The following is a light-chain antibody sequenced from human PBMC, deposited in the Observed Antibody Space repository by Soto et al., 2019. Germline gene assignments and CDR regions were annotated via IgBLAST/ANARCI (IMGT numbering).Light chain of an antibody. CDR3: QQYGSSLFT. Sequence: EIVLTQSPGTLSLSPGERATLSCRASQSVSSNYLAWYQQKPGQAPRLLIYGASTRATGIPDRFSGSGSGTDFTLTISRLEPEDFAVYYCQQYGSSLFTFGPGTKVXIK. J-gene: IGKJ3*01. V-gene: IGKV3-20*01. CDR1: QSVSSNY. CDR2: GAS.